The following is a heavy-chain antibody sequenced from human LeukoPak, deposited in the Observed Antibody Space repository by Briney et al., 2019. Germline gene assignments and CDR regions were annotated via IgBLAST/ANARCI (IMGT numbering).Heavy chain of an antibody. J-gene: IGHJ3*02. Sequence: KPSETLSLTCAVSGYSISSGYYWGWIRQPPGEGLEWIGSIYHSGSTYYNPSLKSRVTISVDTSKNQFSLKLSSVTAADTAVYYCARLGGRRFDIWGQGTMVTVSS. D-gene: IGHD6-6*01. CDR2: IYHSGST. CDR3: ARLGGRRFDI. CDR1: GYSISSGYY. V-gene: IGHV4-38-2*01.